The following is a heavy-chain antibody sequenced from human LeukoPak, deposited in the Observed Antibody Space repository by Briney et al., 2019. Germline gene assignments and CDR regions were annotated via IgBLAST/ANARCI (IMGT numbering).Heavy chain of an antibody. CDR2: IYYSGST. D-gene: IGHD3-3*01. CDR3: ARDQDYDFWSGSQAGHAFDI. CDR1: GGSISSGDYY. J-gene: IGHJ3*02. V-gene: IGHV4-30-4*08. Sequence: SQTLSLTCTVSGGSISSGDYYWSWIRQPPGKGLEWIRYIYYSGSTYYNPSPKSRVSISVDTSKNQFSVKLSSVTAADTAVYYCARDQDYDFWSGSQAGHAFDIWGQGTMVTVSS.